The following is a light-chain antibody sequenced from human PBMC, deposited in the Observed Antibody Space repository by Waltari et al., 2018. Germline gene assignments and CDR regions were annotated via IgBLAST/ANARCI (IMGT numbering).Light chain of an antibody. CDR1: QSVLYSSNNKNY. Sequence: DIVMTQSPDSLAVSLGERATINCKSSQSVLYSSNNKNYLAWYQQKPGQPPKRLICWASIRESGVPDRFSGSGSGTDFTLTISSLQAEDVAVYYCQQYYSTPPTFGQGTKVEIK. J-gene: IGKJ1*01. CDR3: QQYYSTPPT. CDR2: WAS. V-gene: IGKV4-1*01.